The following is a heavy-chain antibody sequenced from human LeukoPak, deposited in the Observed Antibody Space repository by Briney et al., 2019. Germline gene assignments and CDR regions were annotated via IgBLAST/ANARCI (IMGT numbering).Heavy chain of an antibody. J-gene: IGHJ4*02. CDR3: ARNPHSSGWYPLDY. Sequence: GGSLRLSCAASGFTFSTYSMNWVRQAPGKGLEWVSYISSSSSSIYYADSVKGRFTISRDNARNSLYLQMNSLRDENTAVYYCARNPHSSGWYPLDYWGQGTLVTVSS. CDR1: GFTFSTYS. CDR2: ISSSSSSI. D-gene: IGHD6-19*01. V-gene: IGHV3-48*02.